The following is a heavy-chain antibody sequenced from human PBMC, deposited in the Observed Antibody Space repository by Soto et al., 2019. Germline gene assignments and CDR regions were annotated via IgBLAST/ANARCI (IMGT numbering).Heavy chain of an antibody. CDR1: VGSISSYY. V-gene: IGHV4-59*01. Sequence: SGTLSLTCTFSVGSISSYYWPWIRQPPGKGLDRIGCIYYSGSTNYNPSLKSRVTISVDTSKNQCSLKLSSVTAADTAVYYCAREGFESWATKEGYAGYYHYGMDVWGQGTTVTVSS. D-gene: IGHD3-16*01. J-gene: IGHJ6*01. CDR3: AREGFESWATKEGYAGYYHYGMDV. CDR2: IYYSGST.